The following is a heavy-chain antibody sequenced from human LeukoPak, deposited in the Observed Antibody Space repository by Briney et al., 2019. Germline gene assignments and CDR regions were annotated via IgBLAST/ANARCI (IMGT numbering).Heavy chain of an antibody. V-gene: IGHV4-59*12. CDR3: AREEIVRRYDH. D-gene: IGHD5-12*01. CDR2: IYYSGIT. J-gene: IGHJ4*02. Sequence: SETLSLTCTVSGDSISSYYWYWFRQPPGKELEWIACIYYSGITHYNPSLKSRVTISLDTSKNQFSLRLSSVTAADTAVYYCAREEIVRRYDHWGQGTLVTDSS. CDR1: GDSISSYY.